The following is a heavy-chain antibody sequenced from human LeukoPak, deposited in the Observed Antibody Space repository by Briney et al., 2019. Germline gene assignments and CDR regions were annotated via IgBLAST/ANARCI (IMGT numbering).Heavy chain of an antibody. CDR1: GFTFSSYA. CDR3: ARVLHKRNYDSSGYYGY. D-gene: IGHD3-22*01. CDR2: ISYDGSNK. V-gene: IGHV3-30*04. J-gene: IGHJ4*02. Sequence: GGSLRLSCAASGFTFSSYAMHWVRQAPGKGLEWVAVISYDGSNKYYADSVKGRFTISRDNSKNTLYLQMNSLRAEDTAVYYCARVLHKRNYDSSGYYGYWGQGTLVTVSS.